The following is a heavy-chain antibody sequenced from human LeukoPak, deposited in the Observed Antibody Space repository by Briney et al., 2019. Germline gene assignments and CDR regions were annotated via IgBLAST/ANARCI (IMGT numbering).Heavy chain of an antibody. CDR3: AGCGGDCYADALDI. CDR1: AFTFSNYW. D-gene: IGHD2-21*02. J-gene: IGHJ3*02. Sequence: GGSLRLSCAASAFTFSNYWRDWVRHAPGKGLVWFSRINSDGSSTTYADSLKGRFTICRDNAKNTLYVQTERLRAEDTAMYYCAGCGGDCYADALDIWGQGTMVTVSS. CDR2: INSDGSST. V-gene: IGHV3-74*01.